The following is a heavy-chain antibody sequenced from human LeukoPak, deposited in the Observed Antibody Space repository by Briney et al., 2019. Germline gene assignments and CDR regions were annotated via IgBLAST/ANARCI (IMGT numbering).Heavy chain of an antibody. Sequence: GGSLRLSCAASGFTVSSNYMSWVRQAPGKGLEWVSVIYTGGSTYYADSVKGRFTISRDNSKNTLYFQMNSLRTEDTAVYYCAREPDFWSGYHFWGQGTLVTVSS. D-gene: IGHD3-3*01. J-gene: IGHJ4*02. CDR1: GFTVSSNY. CDR2: IYTGGST. V-gene: IGHV3-53*01. CDR3: AREPDFWSGYHF.